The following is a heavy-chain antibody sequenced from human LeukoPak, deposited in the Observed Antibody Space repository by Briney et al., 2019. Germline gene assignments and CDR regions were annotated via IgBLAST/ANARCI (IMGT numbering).Heavy chain of an antibody. CDR2: ISSSGSTI. V-gene: IGHV3-48*03. J-gene: IGHJ3*02. Sequence: GGSLRLSCAASGFTFSSYEMNWVRQAPGKGLEWVSYISSSGSTIYYADSVKGRFTISRDNAKNSLYLQMNSLRAEDTAVYYCARLYYGSGSYYTDPPDAFDIWGQGTMVTVSS. D-gene: IGHD3-10*01. CDR3: ARLYYGSGSYYTDPPDAFDI. CDR1: GFTFSSYE.